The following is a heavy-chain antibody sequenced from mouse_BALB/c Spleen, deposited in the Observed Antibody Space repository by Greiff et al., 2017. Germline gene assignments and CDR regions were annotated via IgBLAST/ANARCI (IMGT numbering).Heavy chain of an antibody. D-gene: IGHD1-2*01. Sequence: EVQLVESGGGLVQPGGSLKLSCAASGFTFSSYTMSWVRQTPEKRLEWVAYISNGGGSTYYPDTVKGRFTISRDNAKNTLYLQMSSLKSEDTAMYYCARDYYGYGFAYWGQGTLVTVSA. CDR3: ARDYYGYGFAY. CDR2: ISNGGGST. J-gene: IGHJ3*01. CDR1: GFTFSSYT. V-gene: IGHV5-12-2*01.